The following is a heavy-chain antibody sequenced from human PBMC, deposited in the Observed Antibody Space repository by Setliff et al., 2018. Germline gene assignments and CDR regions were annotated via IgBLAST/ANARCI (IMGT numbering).Heavy chain of an antibody. CDR3: VRDQGRRGWFDA. CDR1: GGSITVNY. J-gene: IGHJ5*02. Sequence: SETLSLTCTVSGGSITVNYWSWVRQSPEKGLEWIGFMHYSGSTNYNPSLESRVSISVDTSKNQFSLNLSSVTAADTAVYYCVRDQGRRGWFDAWGQGTLVTSPQ. CDR2: MHYSGST. V-gene: IGHV4-59*01.